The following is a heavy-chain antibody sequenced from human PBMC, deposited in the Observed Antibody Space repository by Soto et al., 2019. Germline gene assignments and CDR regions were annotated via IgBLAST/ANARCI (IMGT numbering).Heavy chain of an antibody. J-gene: IGHJ6*02. V-gene: IGHV1-8*01. Sequence: GASVKVSCKASGYTFTSYDINWVRQATGQGLEWIGWMNPNSGNTGYAQKFQGRVTMTRNTSISTAYMELSSLRSEDTAVYYCARGPYGFLEWFPNYYYYGMDVWGQGTTVTVSS. CDR2: MNPNSGNT. CDR1: GYTFTSYD. CDR3: ARGPYGFLEWFPNYYYYGMDV. D-gene: IGHD3-3*01.